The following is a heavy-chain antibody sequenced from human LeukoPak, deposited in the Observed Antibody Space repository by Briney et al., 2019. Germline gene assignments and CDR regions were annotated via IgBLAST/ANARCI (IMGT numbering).Heavy chain of an antibody. J-gene: IGHJ4*02. Sequence: GSLRLSCAASGFPFSSYAMSWVRQAPGKGLEWVSAISGSGGSTYYADSVKGRFTISRDNSKNTLYLQMNSLRAEDTAVYYCAKDRSHSGRGFDYWGQGTLVTVSS. CDR1: GFPFSSYA. D-gene: IGHD1-26*01. CDR3: AKDRSHSGRGFDY. V-gene: IGHV3-23*01. CDR2: ISGSGGST.